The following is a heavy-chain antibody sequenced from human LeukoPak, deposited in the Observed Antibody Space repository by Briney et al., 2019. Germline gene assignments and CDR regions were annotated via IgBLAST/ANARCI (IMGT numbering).Heavy chain of an antibody. CDR2: ISGSGGST. D-gene: IGHD3-22*01. CDR1: GFTFSSYA. Sequence: PGGSLRLSCAASGFTFSSYAMSWVRQAPGKRLEWVSAISGSGGSTYYADSVKGRFTISRDNSKNTLYLQMNSLRAEDTAVYYCAPLGVVVLDYWGQGTLVTVSS. J-gene: IGHJ4*02. CDR3: APLGVVVLDY. V-gene: IGHV3-23*01.